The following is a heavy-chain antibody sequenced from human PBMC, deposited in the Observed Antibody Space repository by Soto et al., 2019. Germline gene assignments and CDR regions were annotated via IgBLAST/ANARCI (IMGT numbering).Heavy chain of an antibody. CDR1: GFTFSSYA. J-gene: IGHJ4*02. V-gene: IGHV3-23*01. CDR3: ARRGPGTYFDY. D-gene: IGHD6-13*01. CDR2: ISGSGDST. Sequence: GGSLRLSCAASGFTFSSYAMRWVRQAPGKGLEWVSAISGSGDSTYYTDSVKGRFTISRDNSKNTLYLQMNSLRAEDTAVYYCARRGPGTYFDYWGQATLVPVSS.